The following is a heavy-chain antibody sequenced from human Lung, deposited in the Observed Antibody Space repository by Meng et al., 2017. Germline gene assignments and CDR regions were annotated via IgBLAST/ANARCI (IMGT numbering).Heavy chain of an antibody. CDR3: ARDEDITSAGKLFVDY. D-gene: IGHD6-25*01. J-gene: IGHJ4*02. V-gene: IGHV1-2*06. CDR1: GYNFPDYY. Sequence: ASVKVSCKPSGYNFPDYYIHWVRRAPGQGLEWMGRINHKSGDTHYEQKFQARVTVTGDTSISTAYMELSGLRSDDTAMYYCARDEDITSAGKLFVDYWGQGTLVTVSS. CDR2: INHKSGDT.